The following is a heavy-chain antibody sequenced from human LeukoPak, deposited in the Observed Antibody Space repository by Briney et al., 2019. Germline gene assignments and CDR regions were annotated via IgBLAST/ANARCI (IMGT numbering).Heavy chain of an antibody. Sequence: GVLRLSCAASGFTFSSDWMTWVRQAPGKGLEWVSVIYSGGSTYYADSVKGRFTISRHNSKNTLYLQMNSLRAEDTAVYYCASLPHYYYYYGMDVWGQGTTVTVSS. CDR1: GFTFSSDW. J-gene: IGHJ6*02. CDR2: IYSGGST. V-gene: IGHV3-53*04. CDR3: ASLPHYYYYYGMDV.